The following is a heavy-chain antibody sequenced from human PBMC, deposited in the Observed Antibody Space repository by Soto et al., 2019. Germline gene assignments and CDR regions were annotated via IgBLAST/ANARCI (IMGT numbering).Heavy chain of an antibody. CDR1: GFTFSSYA. Sequence: GGSLRLSCAASGFTFSSYAMHWVRQAPGKGLEWVAVISYDGSNKYYADSVKGRFTISRDNSKNTLYLQMNSLRAEDTAVYYCARGFPKLLWFGELSRNLFDYWGQGTLVTAPQ. J-gene: IGHJ4*02. D-gene: IGHD3-10*01. CDR2: ISYDGSNK. V-gene: IGHV3-30-3*01. CDR3: ARGFPKLLWFGELSRNLFDY.